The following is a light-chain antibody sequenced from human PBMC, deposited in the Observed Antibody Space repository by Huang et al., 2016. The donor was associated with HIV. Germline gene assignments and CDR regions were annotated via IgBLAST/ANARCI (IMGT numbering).Light chain of an antibody. CDR2: GAY. CDR1: KSVRSSY. CDR3: QQYGSSPRT. Sequence: IVLTQSPGTLSLSPGERATLSCRASKSVRSSYLAWYQQKPGQTPRLLSYGAYNRAGGIPIRFSGSQSGTDFTLAISSLEPEDFGVYYCQQYGSSPRTFGQGTKLEIK. J-gene: IGKJ2*01. V-gene: IGKV3-20*01.